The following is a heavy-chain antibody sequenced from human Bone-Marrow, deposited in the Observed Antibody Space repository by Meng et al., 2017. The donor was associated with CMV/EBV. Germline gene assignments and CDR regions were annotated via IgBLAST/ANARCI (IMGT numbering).Heavy chain of an antibody. CDR2: IRYDGSNK. CDR3: AKGARLVPYFDY. D-gene: IGHD6-19*01. J-gene: IGHJ4*02. Sequence: GGSLRLSCAASGFTFSSYGMHWVRQAPGKGLEWVAFIRYDGSNKYYADSVKGRFTISRDNSKNTLYLQMNSLRAEDTAVYYCAKGARLVPYFDYWGQGTQVTVSS. CDR1: GFTFSSYG. V-gene: IGHV3-30*02.